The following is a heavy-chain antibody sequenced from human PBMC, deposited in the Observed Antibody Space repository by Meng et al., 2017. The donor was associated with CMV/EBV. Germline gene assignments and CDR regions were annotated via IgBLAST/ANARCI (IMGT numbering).Heavy chain of an antibody. CDR3: AKGFRPYSSSWYDVSDY. CDR2: ISGSGGST. CDR1: GFTFSSYA. Sequence: GGSLRLSCAASGFTFSSYAMSWVRQAPGKGLEWVSAISGSGGSTYYADSVKGRFTISRDNSKNTLYLQMNSLRAEDTAVYYCAKGFRPYSSSWYDVSDYWGQGTLVTVSS. J-gene: IGHJ4*02. V-gene: IGHV3-23*01. D-gene: IGHD6-13*01.